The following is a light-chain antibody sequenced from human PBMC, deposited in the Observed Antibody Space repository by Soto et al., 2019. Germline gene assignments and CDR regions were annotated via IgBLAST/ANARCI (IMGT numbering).Light chain of an antibody. Sequence: DIQMTQSPSTLSASVGDRVTITCRASQSISSWLAWYQQKPGKAPKLLIYGASSLGSGVPSRFSGSGSVTEFTLTIDSLQPDDFATYYCQQYSSSSPTFGQGTKLEI. CDR3: QQYSSSSPT. CDR1: QSISSW. CDR2: GAS. V-gene: IGKV1-5*01. J-gene: IGKJ2*01.